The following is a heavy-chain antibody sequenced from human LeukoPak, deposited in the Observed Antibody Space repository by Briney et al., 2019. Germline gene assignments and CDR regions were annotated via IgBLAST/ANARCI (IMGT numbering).Heavy chain of an antibody. D-gene: IGHD3-22*01. V-gene: IGHV3-74*01. CDR1: GFTFSSYW. CDR2: INSDGSST. J-gene: IGHJ3*02. Sequence: GGSLRLSCAASGFTFSSYWMHWVRQDPGKGLVWVSRINSDGSSTSYADSVKGRFTISRDNAKNTLYLQMNSLRAEDTAVYYCAKGRVDNYDSSDAFDTWGQGTMVTVSS. CDR3: AKGRVDNYDSSDAFDT.